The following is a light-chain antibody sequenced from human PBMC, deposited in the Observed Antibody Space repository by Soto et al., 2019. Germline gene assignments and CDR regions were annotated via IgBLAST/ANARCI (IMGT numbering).Light chain of an antibody. CDR2: GAS. V-gene: IGKV3-20*01. J-gene: IGKJ1*01. Sequence: EIVLTQSPGTLSLSPGERATLSCRASQSVSTTYFAWYQQKPGQAPRLVMYGASRRATGIPDRFSGSGSGTDFTLTISRLEPEDFAVYYCQQYAASPWTFGQGTRVEFK. CDR1: QSVSTTY. CDR3: QQYAASPWT.